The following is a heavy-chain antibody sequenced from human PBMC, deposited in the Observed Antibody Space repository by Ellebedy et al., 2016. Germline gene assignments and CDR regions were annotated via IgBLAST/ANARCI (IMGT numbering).Heavy chain of an antibody. Sequence: TWVRQAPGKGLEWIGEINHSGSTNYNPSLKSRVTISVDTSKNQFSLKLSSVTAADTAVYYCARTLKTVTTSLDFDYWGQGTLVTVSS. V-gene: IGHV4-34*01. CDR3: ARTLKTVTTSLDFDY. D-gene: IGHD4-17*01. CDR2: INHSGST. J-gene: IGHJ4*02.